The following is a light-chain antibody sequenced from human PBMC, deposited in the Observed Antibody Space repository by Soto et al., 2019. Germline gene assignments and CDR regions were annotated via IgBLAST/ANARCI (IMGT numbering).Light chain of an antibody. Sequence: QSALTQPASVSGSTGQSITISCTGTSSDVGGYNYVSWYQHLPGKAPKLIIYDVSNRPSGVSIRFSGSKSDNTASLTISGLQPDDEADYHCSSYTTSNTRQIVFGTGTKVTVL. CDR3: SSYTTSNTRQIV. CDR1: SSDVGGYNY. J-gene: IGLJ1*01. CDR2: DVS. V-gene: IGLV2-14*03.